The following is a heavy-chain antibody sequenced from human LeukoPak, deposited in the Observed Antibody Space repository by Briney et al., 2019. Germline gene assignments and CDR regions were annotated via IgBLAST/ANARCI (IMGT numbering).Heavy chain of an antibody. CDR1: GFTFSDYW. D-gene: IGHD4-17*01. CDR3: ARALDYGDYVLDDAFDI. J-gene: IGHJ3*02. V-gene: IGHV3-7*01. CDR2: IKQGGSQT. Sequence: GGSRRLSCAASGFTFSDYWMTWVRQAPGKGLEWVAKIKQGGSQTYYVDSVRGRFTISRDNAKNSLYLQMNSLRAEDTAVYYCARALDYGDYVLDDAFDIWGQGTMVTVSS.